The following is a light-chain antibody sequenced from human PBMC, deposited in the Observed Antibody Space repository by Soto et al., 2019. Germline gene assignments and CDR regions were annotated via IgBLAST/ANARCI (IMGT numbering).Light chain of an antibody. CDR2: GNN. J-gene: IGLJ1*01. V-gene: IGLV1-40*01. CDR1: SSNIGAGYD. Sequence: QSVLTQPPSVSGAPGQRVTISCTGSSSNIGAGYDVHWYQQLPGTAPKLLIYGNNNRPSGVPDRFSGSKSGTSASLAITGLQAEDEADYYCQSYDSSLISYVFGTGPKLTVL. CDR3: QSYDSSLISYV.